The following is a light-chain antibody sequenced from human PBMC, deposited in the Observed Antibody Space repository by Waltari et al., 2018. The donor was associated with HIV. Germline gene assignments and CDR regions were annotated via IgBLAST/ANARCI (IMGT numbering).Light chain of an antibody. Sequence: QSVLTPPPSASGAPGQRVTISCSGSSSNIGTNYIYWYQQLTGTAPKLPIYRNNQRPSGVPDRFSGSKSGTSVFLAISGLRSEDEADYYCAAWDENLSGRVVFGGGTKLTVL. CDR2: RNN. V-gene: IGLV1-47*01. CDR1: SSNIGTNY. J-gene: IGLJ2*01. CDR3: AAWDENLSGRVV.